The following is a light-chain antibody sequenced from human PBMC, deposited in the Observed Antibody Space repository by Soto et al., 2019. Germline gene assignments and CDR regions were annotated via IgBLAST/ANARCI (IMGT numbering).Light chain of an antibody. CDR2: GAS. CDR1: QSINSD. V-gene: IGKV3-15*01. Sequence: EIVMTQSPATLAVSPGETTRLSCRASQSINSDVAWYQQKLGQTPRLLIHGASTRATGIAARFSGSGSGTEFTLTISSLQSEDFAVYYCQQYNNWPPITFGQGTRLEIK. CDR3: QQYNNWPPIT. J-gene: IGKJ5*01.